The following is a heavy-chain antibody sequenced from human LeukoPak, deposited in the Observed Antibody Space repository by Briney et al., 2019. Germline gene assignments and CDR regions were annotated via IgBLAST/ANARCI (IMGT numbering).Heavy chain of an antibody. CDR1: GGSISSYY. Sequence: SETLSLTCTVSGGSISSYYWSWIRQPAGKGLEWIGRIYTSGSTNYNPSLKSRVTMSVDTSKNQFSLKLSSVTAADTAVYYCARDVGYYYDSSGRFMKHSITFDYWGQGTLVTVSS. CDR3: ARDVGYYYDSSGRFMKHSITFDY. J-gene: IGHJ4*02. D-gene: IGHD3-22*01. CDR2: IYTSGST. V-gene: IGHV4-4*07.